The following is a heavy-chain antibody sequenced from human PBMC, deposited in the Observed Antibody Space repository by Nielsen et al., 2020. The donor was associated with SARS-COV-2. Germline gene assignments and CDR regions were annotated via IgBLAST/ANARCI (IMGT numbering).Heavy chain of an antibody. Sequence: GESLKISCAASGFSVSSNYMSWVRQAPGKGLEWVSAISSSTYYADPVKRRFTVSRDNSKNTLYLQMNSLRAEDTAVYYCAKRSGYTSGWYGDYWGQGTLVTVSS. D-gene: IGHD6-19*01. CDR1: GFSVSSNY. V-gene: IGHV3-23*01. J-gene: IGHJ4*02. CDR2: ISSST. CDR3: AKRSGYTSGWYGDY.